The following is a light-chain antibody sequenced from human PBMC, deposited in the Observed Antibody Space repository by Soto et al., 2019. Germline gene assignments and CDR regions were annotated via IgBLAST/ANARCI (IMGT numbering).Light chain of an antibody. CDR3: AAWGDSLNGLYD. Sequence: QSVLTQPPSASGTPGQRVTISCSGSSSNIGSNTVNWYQQLPGTAPKLLIYSNNQRPSGVPDRFSGSKSGTSASLAISGLQSEDEADYYCAAWGDSLNGLYDFVTGTKVTVL. V-gene: IGLV1-44*01. CDR1: SSNIGSNT. CDR2: SNN. J-gene: IGLJ1*01.